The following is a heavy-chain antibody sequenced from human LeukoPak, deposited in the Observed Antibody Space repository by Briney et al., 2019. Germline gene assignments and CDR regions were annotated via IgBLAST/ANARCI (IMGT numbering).Heavy chain of an antibody. V-gene: IGHV4-30-2*01. CDR1: GGSISSGGYY. D-gene: IGHD3-3*01. CDR3: AREVDDFWSGPGGFDP. Sequence: SETLSLTCTVSGGSISSGGYYWSWIRQPPGKGLEWIGYIYHSGSTYYNPSLKSRVTISVDRSKNQFSLKLSSVTAADTAVYYCAREVDDFWSGPGGFDPWGQGTLVTVSS. CDR2: IYHSGST. J-gene: IGHJ5*02.